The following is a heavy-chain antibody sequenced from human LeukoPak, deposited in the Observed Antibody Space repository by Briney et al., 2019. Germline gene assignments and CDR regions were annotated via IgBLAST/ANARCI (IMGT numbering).Heavy chain of an antibody. Sequence: SETLSLTCTVSGGSISRYYGSWIRQPPGKGREWIGYIYYSETTNYNPSLMSRVTISVDSSKNQFSLKLSSVTAADTAVFYCARARKTGDNSGSLDYWGQGTLVTVSS. CDR2: IYYSETT. V-gene: IGHV4-59*01. J-gene: IGHJ4*02. CDR1: GGSISRYY. D-gene: IGHD4-23*01. CDR3: ARARKTGDNSGSLDY.